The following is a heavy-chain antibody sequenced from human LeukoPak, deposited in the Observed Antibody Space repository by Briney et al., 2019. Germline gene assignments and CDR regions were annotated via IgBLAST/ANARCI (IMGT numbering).Heavy chain of an antibody. J-gene: IGHJ4*02. CDR1: GFTFSSYA. CDR2: ISGSGGST. Sequence: GGSLRLSCAASGFTFSSYAMSWARQAPGKGLEWVSVISGSGGSTNYADSVKGRFTISRDNSKNTLYLQMNSRRAEDTAVYYCAKAQYGGNVWGSGSYLSYWGQGTLVTVSS. D-gene: IGHD3-16*01. CDR3: AKAQYGGNVWGSGSYLSY. V-gene: IGHV3-23*01.